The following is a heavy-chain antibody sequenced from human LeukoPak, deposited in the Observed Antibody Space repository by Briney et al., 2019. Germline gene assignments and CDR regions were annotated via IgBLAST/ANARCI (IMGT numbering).Heavy chain of an antibody. CDR1: GYTFTGYY. D-gene: IGHD4-17*01. Sequence: GASVKVSCKASGYTFTGYYMHWVRQAPGQGLEWMGWINPNSGGTNYAQKFQGRVTMTRDTSISTAYMELSRLRSDDTAVYYCARGHDYGDDGGDAFDIWGQGTMLTVSS. CDR2: INPNSGGT. J-gene: IGHJ3*02. V-gene: IGHV1-2*02. CDR3: ARGHDYGDDGGDAFDI.